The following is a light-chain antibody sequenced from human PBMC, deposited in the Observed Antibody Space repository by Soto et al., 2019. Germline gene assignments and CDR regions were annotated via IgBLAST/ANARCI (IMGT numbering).Light chain of an antibody. Sequence: EIVLTQSPGTLSLSPGERATLSCRASQTVTSNYFAWYQQKPGQAPRILIYGASNRATGIPDRFSGSGSGTDFPLTISRLEPEDFAVYYCQQYGRSPRTFGGGTKVEIK. V-gene: IGKV3-20*01. CDR2: GAS. CDR1: QTVTSNY. CDR3: QQYGRSPRT. J-gene: IGKJ4*01.